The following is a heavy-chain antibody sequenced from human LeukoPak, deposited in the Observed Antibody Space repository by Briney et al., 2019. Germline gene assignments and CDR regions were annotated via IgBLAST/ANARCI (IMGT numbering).Heavy chain of an antibody. Sequence: PGGSLRLSCAASGFTFSDYYMSWIRQAPGKGLEWVSYISSSGSTISYADFVKGRFTISRDNAKTSLYLQMNGLRAEDTAVYCCARGPYYYDSSGYYPNAIDYWGQGTLVTVSS. D-gene: IGHD3-22*01. CDR3: ARGPYYYDSSGYYPNAIDY. J-gene: IGHJ4*02. CDR1: GFTFSDYY. CDR2: ISSSGSTI. V-gene: IGHV3-11*01.